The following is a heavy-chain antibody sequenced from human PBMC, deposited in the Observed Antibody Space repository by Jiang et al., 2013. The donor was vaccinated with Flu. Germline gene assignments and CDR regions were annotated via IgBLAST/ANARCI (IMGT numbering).Heavy chain of an antibody. CDR3: ARTDMIDYYGSGSYYPFDY. CDR1: GYTFTNFG. J-gene: IGHJ4*02. Sequence: GAEVKKPGASVKVSCKASGYTFTNFGINWVRQAPGQGLEWMGWISGDTGNTIYSDNLQGRVTMTTDTSTSTAYMELSSLRSDDSAVYFCARTDMIDYYGSGSYYPFDYWGQGTLVTVSS. D-gene: IGHD3-10*01. V-gene: IGHV1-18*01. CDR2: ISGDTGNT.